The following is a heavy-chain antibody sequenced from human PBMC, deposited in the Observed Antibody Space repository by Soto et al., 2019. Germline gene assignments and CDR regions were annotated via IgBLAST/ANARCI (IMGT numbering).Heavy chain of an antibody. CDR1: GGSISSGGYS. J-gene: IGHJ4*02. D-gene: IGHD6-13*01. CDR2: MSYTGGT. CDR3: VRYIAASGQYYFDY. Sequence: SETLSLTCAVSGGSISSGGYSWSWIRQPPGKGLEWIGYMSYTGGTYYNPSLKSRINISLDTSKNQFSLKLSSVTAADTAVYYCVRYIAASGQYYFDYWGQGTLVTVSS. V-gene: IGHV4-31*11.